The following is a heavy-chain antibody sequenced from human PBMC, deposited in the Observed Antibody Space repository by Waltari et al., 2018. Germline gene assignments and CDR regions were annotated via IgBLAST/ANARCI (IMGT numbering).Heavy chain of an antibody. CDR3: ARVQVRCSSTSCSPDY. CDR2: IYYSGSN. V-gene: IGHV4-31*03. CDR1: GGSISSGGSY. D-gene: IGHD2-2*01. J-gene: IGHJ4*02. Sequence: QVQLQESGPGLVKPSQTLSLPCTVSGGSISSGGSYWTWIRQHPGKGLEWIGYIYYSGSNYYNPSLKSRVTISVDTSKNQFSLKLSSVTAADTAVYYCARVQVRCSSTSCSPDYWGQGTLVTVSS.